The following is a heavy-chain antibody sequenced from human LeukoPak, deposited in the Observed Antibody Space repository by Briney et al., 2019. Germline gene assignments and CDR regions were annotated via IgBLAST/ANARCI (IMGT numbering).Heavy chain of an antibody. V-gene: IGHV1-69*05. CDR1: GGTFSSYA. D-gene: IGHD4/OR15-4a*01. CDR2: IIPIFGTA. J-gene: IGHJ4*02. Sequence: SVKVSCKASGGTFSSYAISWVRQDPGQGLEWMGRIIPIFGTANYAQKFQGRVTITTDESTSTAYMELSSLRSEDTAVYYCAGSTPGYGDTDYWGQGTLVTVSS. CDR3: AGSTPGYGDTDY.